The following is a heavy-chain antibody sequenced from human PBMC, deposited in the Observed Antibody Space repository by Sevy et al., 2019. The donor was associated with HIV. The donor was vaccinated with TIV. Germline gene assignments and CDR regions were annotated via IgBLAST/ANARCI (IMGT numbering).Heavy chain of an antibody. CDR2: VTSHGTT. J-gene: IGHJ4*02. Sequence: GGSLRLSCAASGLTLTTTGMSWVRQAPGKGLEWVAGVTSHGTTYYADSVRDRFTVSRDNSKNTLYLQLNSLRADDTAVFYCAGGDTTMITDLDYWGQRTLVTVSS. D-gene: IGHD3-16*01. CDR3: AGGDTTMITDLDY. V-gene: IGHV3-23*01. CDR1: GLTLTTTG.